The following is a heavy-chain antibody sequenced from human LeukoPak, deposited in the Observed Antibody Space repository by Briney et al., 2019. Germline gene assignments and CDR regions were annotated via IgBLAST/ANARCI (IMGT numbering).Heavy chain of an antibody. V-gene: IGHV3-11*01. D-gene: IGHD5-24*01. Sequence: GGSLRLSCAASGFTFSDYYMSWIRQAPGKGLEWVSYITSSDSTIYYADSVKGRFTISRDNAKNSLYLQMNSLRAEDTAVYYCAKDRPTIFDYWGQGTLVTVSS. CDR2: ITSSDSTI. J-gene: IGHJ4*02. CDR3: AKDRPTIFDY. CDR1: GFTFSDYY.